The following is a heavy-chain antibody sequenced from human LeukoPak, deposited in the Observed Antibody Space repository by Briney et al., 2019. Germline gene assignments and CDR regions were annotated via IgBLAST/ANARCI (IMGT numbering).Heavy chain of an antibody. CDR2: IYPGDSDT. Sequence: GESLKISCKGSGYSFTSYWIGWVRQMPGKGLEWMGIIYPGDSDTRYSPSFQGQVTISADKSISTAYLQWSGLKASDTAMYYCARGSMVRGADLDYWGQGTLVTVSS. J-gene: IGHJ4*02. D-gene: IGHD3-10*01. CDR1: GYSFTSYW. V-gene: IGHV5-51*01. CDR3: ARGSMVRGADLDY.